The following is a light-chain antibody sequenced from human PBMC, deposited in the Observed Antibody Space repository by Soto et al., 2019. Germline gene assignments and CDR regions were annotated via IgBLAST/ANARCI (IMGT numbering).Light chain of an antibody. J-gene: IGKJ1*01. Sequence: EIVMTQSPATLSVSPGERITISCRASQTVGSNLAWYQQKPGQAPRLLIYTTSSRATGAPAKFSGSGSGTEFTLTLDSLHSEDFVLYYCQQYNSWPRTFGQGTRVEIK. V-gene: IGKV3-15*01. CDR2: TTS. CDR3: QQYNSWPRT. CDR1: QTVGSN.